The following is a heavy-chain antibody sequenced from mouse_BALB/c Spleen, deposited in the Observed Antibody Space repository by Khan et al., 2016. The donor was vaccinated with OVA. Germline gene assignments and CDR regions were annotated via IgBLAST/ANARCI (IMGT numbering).Heavy chain of an antibody. CDR1: GYTFTSYT. V-gene: IGHV1-4*01. D-gene: IGHD2-14*01. CDR2: INPSNGYT. Sequence: QIQLVQSGAELARPGASVKMSCKASGYTFTSYTIHWIKKRPGQGLEWIGYINPSNGYTNYNQKFKDKATLTTDKSSTTAYLQLSSLTSDDSAVYNCVRDGAYHRNDGWFAYWGQVTLVTVSA. J-gene: IGHJ3*01. CDR3: VRDGAYHRNDGWFAY.